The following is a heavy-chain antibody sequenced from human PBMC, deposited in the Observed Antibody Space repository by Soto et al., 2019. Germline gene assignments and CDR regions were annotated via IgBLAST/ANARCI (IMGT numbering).Heavy chain of an antibody. CDR3: AKEGGSAEYSYGGEGYY. Sequence: GGSLRLSCAASGFTFSSYGMHWVRQAPGKGLEWVAVISYDGSNKYYADSVKGRFTISRGNSKNTLYLQMNSLRAEDTAVYYCAKEGGSAEYSYGGEGYYWGQGTLVTAPQ. J-gene: IGHJ4*02. CDR1: GFTFSSYG. D-gene: IGHD5-18*01. V-gene: IGHV3-30*18. CDR2: ISYDGSNK.